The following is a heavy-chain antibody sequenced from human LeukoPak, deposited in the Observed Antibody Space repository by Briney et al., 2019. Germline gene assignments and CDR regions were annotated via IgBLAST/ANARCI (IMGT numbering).Heavy chain of an antibody. CDR2: IYYSGST. Sequence: SETLSLTRTVSGGSISSYYWSWIRQPPGKGLEWIGYIYYSGSTNYNPSLKSRVTISVDTSKNQFSLKLSSVTAADTAVYYCARGPYEALDYWGQGTLVTVSS. D-gene: IGHD5-12*01. CDR3: ARGPYEALDY. CDR1: GGSISSYY. J-gene: IGHJ4*02. V-gene: IGHV4-59*01.